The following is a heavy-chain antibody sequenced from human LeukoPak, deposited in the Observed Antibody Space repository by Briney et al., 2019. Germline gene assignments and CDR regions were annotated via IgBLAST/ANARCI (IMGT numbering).Heavy chain of an antibody. D-gene: IGHD4-23*01. V-gene: IGHV4-39*02. J-gene: IGHJ4*02. CDR1: GASVSGSPYY. CDR2: IYSSGST. Sequence: SETLSLTCTVSGASVSGSPYYWGWIRQPPGKGLEWIGSIYSSGSTYYNASLQSRVTISIETSKNQISLRLNSVTAADTAVYYCARGRNNYGGNSEIEYWGQGTLVTVSS. CDR3: ARGRNNYGGNSEIEY.